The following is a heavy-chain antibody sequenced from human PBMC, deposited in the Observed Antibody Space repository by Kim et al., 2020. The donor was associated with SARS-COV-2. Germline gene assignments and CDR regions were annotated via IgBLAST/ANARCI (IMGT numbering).Heavy chain of an antibody. V-gene: IGHV3-21*01. Sequence: GGSLRLSCAASGFTFSSYSMNWVRQAPGKGLEWVSSISSSSSYIYYADSVKGRFTISRDNAKNSLYLQMNSLRAEDTAVYYCARVAHRGYSGYGPSRFFDYWGQGTLVTVSS. CDR1: GFTFSSYS. CDR3: ARVAHRGYSGYGPSRFFDY. J-gene: IGHJ4*02. D-gene: IGHD5-12*01. CDR2: ISSSSSYI.